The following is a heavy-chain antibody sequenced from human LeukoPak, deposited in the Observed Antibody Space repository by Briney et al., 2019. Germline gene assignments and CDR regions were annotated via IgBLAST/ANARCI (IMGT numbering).Heavy chain of an antibody. CDR1: GGSISSSSYY. V-gene: IGHV4-39*07. J-gene: IGHJ5*02. Sequence: SETLSLTCAVSGGSISSSSYYWGWIRQPPGKGLEWIGEIYHSGSTNYNPSLKSRVTVSVDKSKNQFSLKLSSVTAADTAVYYCARDVLLWFGELAWFDPWGQGTLVTVSS. CDR2: IYHSGST. D-gene: IGHD3-10*01. CDR3: ARDVLLWFGELAWFDP.